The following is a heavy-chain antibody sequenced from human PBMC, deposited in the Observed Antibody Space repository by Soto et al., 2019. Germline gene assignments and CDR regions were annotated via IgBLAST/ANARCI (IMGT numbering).Heavy chain of an antibody. V-gene: IGHV5-10-1*01. CDR2: IDPSDSYT. CDR3: ARSYSRSGSAYYYYGMDF. Sequence: GESLKISCKGSGYSFTSYWISWVRQMPGKGLEWMGRIDPSDSYTNYSPSFQGHVTISADKSISTAYLQWSSLKASDTAMYYCARSYSRSGSAYYYYGMDFWGQGTTVTVSS. CDR1: GYSFTSYW. D-gene: IGHD3-3*01. J-gene: IGHJ6*02.